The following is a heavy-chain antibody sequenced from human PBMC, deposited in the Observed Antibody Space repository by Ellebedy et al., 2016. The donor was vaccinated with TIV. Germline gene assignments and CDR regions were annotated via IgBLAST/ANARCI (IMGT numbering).Heavy chain of an antibody. CDR1: GGSISSGGYY. CDR2: IYYSGST. J-gene: IGHJ4*02. D-gene: IGHD4-17*01. Sequence: LRLSXTVSGGSISSGGYYWSWIRQHPGKGLEWIGYIYYSGSTYNNPSLKSRVTISVDTSKNQFSLKLRSVTAADTAVYYCARGYGLGYYFDYWGQGTLVTVSS. V-gene: IGHV4-31*03. CDR3: ARGYGLGYYFDY.